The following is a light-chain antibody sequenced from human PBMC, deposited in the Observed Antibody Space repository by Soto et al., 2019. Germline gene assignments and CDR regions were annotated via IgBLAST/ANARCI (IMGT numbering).Light chain of an antibody. V-gene: IGLV2-14*01. Sequence: QSALTQPASVSGSPGQSITISCTGTSSDVGGYNYVSWYQQHPGKAPNLMIYDVSNRPSGVSNRFSGSKSGNTASLNISGLQAEDEADYYCSSYTSSSTRVFGTGTKLTVL. J-gene: IGLJ1*01. CDR3: SSYTSSSTRV. CDR2: DVS. CDR1: SSDVGGYNY.